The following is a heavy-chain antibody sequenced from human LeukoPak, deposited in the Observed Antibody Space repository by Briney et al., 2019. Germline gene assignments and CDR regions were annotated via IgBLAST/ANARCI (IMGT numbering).Heavy chain of an antibody. D-gene: IGHD5-18*01. V-gene: IGHV4-4*07. CDR1: GGSFSSYY. Sequence: SETLSLTCTVPGGSFSSYYWSWVRQPAGKGLEWIGRFDFSGSTNYNPSLKNRVTMSGDKSKNQFSLKLNSVTAADTAVYYCVRGLWPGYDWHFDLWGRGTLVTVSS. J-gene: IGHJ2*01. CDR3: VRGLWPGYDWHFDL. CDR2: FDFSGST.